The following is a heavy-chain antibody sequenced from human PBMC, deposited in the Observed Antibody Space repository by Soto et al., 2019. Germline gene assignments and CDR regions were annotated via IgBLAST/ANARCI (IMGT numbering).Heavy chain of an antibody. CDR1: GGSFSTDY. Sequence: QVQLQQWGAGLLKPSETLSLTCAVYGGSFSTDYWSWIRQPPGKGLEWIGEINPSGGTNYNPSLKSRVTISVATSKNQFPLKLSSVTAADTAVYYCARVLAARASRDFDYWGQGTLVTVSS. V-gene: IGHV4-34*01. J-gene: IGHJ4*02. CDR3: ARVLAARASRDFDY. D-gene: IGHD6-6*01. CDR2: INPSGGT.